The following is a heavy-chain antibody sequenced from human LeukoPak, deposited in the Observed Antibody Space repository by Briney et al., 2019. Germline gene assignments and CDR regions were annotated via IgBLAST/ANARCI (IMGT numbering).Heavy chain of an antibody. CDR3: TRGGNWNYVTGAFDI. J-gene: IGHJ3*02. V-gene: IGHV3-21*01. CDR1: GFTFSSYS. CDR2: ISSSSSYI. Sequence: PGGSLRLSCAASGFTFSSYSMNWVRQAPGKGLEWVSSISSSSSYIYYADSVKGRFTISRDNAKNSLYLQMNSLRAEDTAVYYCTRGGNWNYVTGAFDIWGQGTMVTVSS. D-gene: IGHD1-7*01.